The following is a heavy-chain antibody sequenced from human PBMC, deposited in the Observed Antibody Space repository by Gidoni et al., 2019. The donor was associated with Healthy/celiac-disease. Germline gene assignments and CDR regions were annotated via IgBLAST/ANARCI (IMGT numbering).Heavy chain of an antibody. V-gene: IGHV1-3*01. Sequence: AEVKKPGASVKGSCKASGYTFTSYAMHWVRQAPGQRLEWMGWINAGNGNTKYSQKFQGRVTLTRDTSASTAYMELSSLRSEDTAVYYCARGGGYVWGSYRYTWFDPWGQGTLVTVSS. D-gene: IGHD3-16*02. J-gene: IGHJ5*02. CDR1: GYTFTSYA. CDR2: INAGNGNT. CDR3: ARGGGYVWGSYRYTWFDP.